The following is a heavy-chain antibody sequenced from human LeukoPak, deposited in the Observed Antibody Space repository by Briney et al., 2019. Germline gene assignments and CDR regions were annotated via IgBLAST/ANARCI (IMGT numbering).Heavy chain of an antibody. D-gene: IGHD7-27*01. CDR3: AREGELGGAFDI. Sequence: PSETLSLTCAVYGGSFSGYYWSWIRQPPGKGLEWIGEINHSGSTNYNPSLKSRVTISVDTSKNQFSLKLSSVTAADTAVYYCAREGELGGAFDIWGQGTMVTVSS. J-gene: IGHJ3*02. CDR1: GGSFSGYY. V-gene: IGHV4-34*01. CDR2: INHSGST.